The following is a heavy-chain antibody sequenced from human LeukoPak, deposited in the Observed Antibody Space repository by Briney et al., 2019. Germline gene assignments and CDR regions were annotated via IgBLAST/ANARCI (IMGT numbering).Heavy chain of an antibody. CDR2: INHSGST. J-gene: IGHJ5*02. D-gene: IGHD2-2*01. CDR1: GGSFSGYY. Sequence: SETLSLTCAVYGGSFSGYYWSWIRQPPGKGLEWIGEINHSGSTNYNPSLKSRVTISVDTSKNQFSLKLSSVTAVDTAVYYCARGRYCSSTSCYAKRENNWFDPWGQGTLVTVSS. V-gene: IGHV4-34*01. CDR3: ARGRYCSSTSCYAKRENNWFDP.